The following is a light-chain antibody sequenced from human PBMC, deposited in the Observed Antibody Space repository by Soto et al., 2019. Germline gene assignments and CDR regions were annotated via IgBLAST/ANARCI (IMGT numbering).Light chain of an antibody. CDR3: QQYNSYPIT. CDR2: DAS. CDR1: QSISSW. J-gene: IGKJ5*01. V-gene: IGKV1-5*01. Sequence: DIQMTQSPSTLSASVGDRVTITCRASQSISSWLAWYQQKPGKAPKLLIYDASSLESGVPSRFSGSGSGTEFTLTLSSLQPDAFATYYCQQYNSYPITFGQGTRLEIK.